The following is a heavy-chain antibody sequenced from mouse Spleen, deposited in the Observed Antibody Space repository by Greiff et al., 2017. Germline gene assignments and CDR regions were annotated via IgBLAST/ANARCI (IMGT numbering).Heavy chain of an antibody. CDR3: AIGRGYGNYWFAY. D-gene: IGHD2-10*02. CDR2: IYPGSGST. V-gene: IGHV1-55*01. CDR1: GYTFTSYW. Sequence: QVQLQQPGAELVKPGASVKMCCKASGYTFTSYWITWVKQRPGQGLEWIGDIYPGSGSTNYNEKFKSKATLTVDTSSSTAYMQLSSLTSEDSAVYYCAIGRGYGNYWFAYWGQGTLVTVSA. J-gene: IGHJ3*01.